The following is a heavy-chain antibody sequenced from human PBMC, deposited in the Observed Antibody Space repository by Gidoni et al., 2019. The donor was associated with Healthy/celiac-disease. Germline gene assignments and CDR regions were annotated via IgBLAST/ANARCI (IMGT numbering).Heavy chain of an antibody. CDR2: IYHSGGT. V-gene: IGHV4-38-2*02. CDR1: GYSISSGYY. CDR3: ARDHDTDFWSGYSLNYYYYYGMDV. Sequence: QVQLQESGPGLVKPSETLSLTCTVSGYSISSGYYWGWIRQPPGKGLEWNGSIYHSGGTYYNPSLKSRVTISVDTSKNQFSLKLSSVTAADTAVYYCARDHDTDFWSGYSLNYYYYYGMDVWGQGTTVTVSS. J-gene: IGHJ6*02. D-gene: IGHD3-3*01.